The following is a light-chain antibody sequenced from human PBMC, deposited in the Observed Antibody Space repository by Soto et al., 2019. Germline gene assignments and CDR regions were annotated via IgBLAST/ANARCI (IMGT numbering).Light chain of an antibody. V-gene: IGKV2-28*01. CDR2: WGS. CDR3: MHCLTILS. CDR1: RSLLGSNAYNY. Sequence: LTQYPLSVRVTPGEPPSMPCRSSRSLLGSNAYNYIDWYLQEPGQSPQLLIYWGSHRASGVPDRLSDSGTATHFTLKINRVEAEDVGRYYGMHCLTILSFGQGRPLAI. J-gene: IGKJ5*01.